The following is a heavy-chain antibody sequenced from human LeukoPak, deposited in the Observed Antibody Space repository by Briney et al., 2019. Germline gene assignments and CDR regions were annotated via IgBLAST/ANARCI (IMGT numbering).Heavy chain of an antibody. CDR3: AKDRRSLGTYFDY. Sequence: GGSLRLSCAASGFTVSSNYMSWVRQAPGKGLEWVSVIYSGGSTYYADSVKGRFTISRDNSKNTLYLQMNSLRAEDTAVYYCAKDRRSLGTYFDYWGQGTLVTVSS. D-gene: IGHD7-27*01. V-gene: IGHV3-53*01. CDR1: GFTVSSNY. CDR2: IYSGGST. J-gene: IGHJ4*02.